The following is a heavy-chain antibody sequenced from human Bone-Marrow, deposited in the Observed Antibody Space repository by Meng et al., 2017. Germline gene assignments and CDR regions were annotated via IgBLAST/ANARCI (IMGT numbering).Heavy chain of an antibody. CDR3: ARQSYYDSSGYYYLF. CDR1: GYTLTNYA. CDR2: IDTKTGNP. V-gene: IGHV7-4-1*02. J-gene: IGHJ4*02. D-gene: IGHD3-22*01. Sequence: ASVKVSCKASGYTLTNYAINWLRQAPGQGLEWMGWIDTKTGNPTYAQGFRGRLVFSLDTSVSTTYLEISGLKADDTAMYYCARQSYYDSSGYYYLFWGQGTLVTVSS.